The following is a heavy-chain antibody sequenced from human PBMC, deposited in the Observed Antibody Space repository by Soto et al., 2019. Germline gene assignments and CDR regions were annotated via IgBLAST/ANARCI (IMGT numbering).Heavy chain of an antibody. CDR2: IFPSGTT. V-gene: IGHV4-30-2*01. Sequence: KPSETLSLTCAASGGSLTSGTYSWNWIRQPPGKGLEWIGYIFPSGTTYYNPSLKSRVSISIDVSKNQFSLNLRSLTAADTAVYYCARGREFDSWGQGTLVTVSS. CDR3: ARGREFDS. CDR1: GGSLTSGTYS. J-gene: IGHJ4*02.